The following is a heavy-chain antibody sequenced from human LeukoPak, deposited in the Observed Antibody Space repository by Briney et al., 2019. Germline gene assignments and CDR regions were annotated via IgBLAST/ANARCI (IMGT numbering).Heavy chain of an antibody. CDR3: ARNRYYYGSGSYGVPNWFDP. V-gene: IGHV4-39*01. Sequence: SETLSLTCTVSGGSISSNSYYWGWIRQPPGKGLKWIGSMYYSGSTYYNPSLKSRVSISVDTSKNQFSLKLSSVTAADTAVYYCARNRYYYGSGSYGVPNWFDPWGQGTLVTVSS. CDR2: MYYSGST. CDR1: GGSISSNSYY. J-gene: IGHJ5*02. D-gene: IGHD3-10*01.